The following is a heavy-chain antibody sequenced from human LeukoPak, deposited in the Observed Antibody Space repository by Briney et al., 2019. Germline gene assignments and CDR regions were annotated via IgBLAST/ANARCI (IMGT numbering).Heavy chain of an antibody. Sequence: GGSLRLSCAASGFTFSSYSMNWVRQAPGKGLEWVSSISSSSGYIYYADSVKGRFTISRDNSKNSVYLQMNSLRAEGTAVYYCERDRRDGYKYYFDYWGQGTLVTVSS. D-gene: IGHD5-24*01. CDR3: ERDRRDGYKYYFDY. CDR1: GFTFSSYS. CDR2: ISSSSGYI. V-gene: IGHV3-21*01. J-gene: IGHJ4*02.